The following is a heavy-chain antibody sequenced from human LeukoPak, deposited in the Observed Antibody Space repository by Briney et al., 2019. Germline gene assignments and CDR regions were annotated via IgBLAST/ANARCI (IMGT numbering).Heavy chain of an antibody. CDR3: ARVRYRLAETYIDY. D-gene: IGHD3-16*01. Sequence: ASVKVSCKASGYTFTSYGISWVRQAPGQGLEWMGWISGYNGDTNYAQKYQGRATMTTDTSTSTAFMELRDLRSDDTAVYYCARVRYRLAETYIDYWGQGTLVTVSS. J-gene: IGHJ4*02. V-gene: IGHV1-18*01. CDR1: GYTFTSYG. CDR2: ISGYNGDT.